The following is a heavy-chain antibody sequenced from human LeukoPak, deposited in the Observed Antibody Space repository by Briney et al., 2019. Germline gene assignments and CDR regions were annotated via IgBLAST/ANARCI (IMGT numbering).Heavy chain of an antibody. CDR3: AKNFAGLRVPLMGEDYYYGMDV. Sequence: SETLSLTCTVSGGSISSYYWSWVRQPPGKGLEWIGYIYYSGSTNYNPSPKSRVTISVDTSKNQFSLKLSSVTAAHTAVYYCAKNFAGLRVPLMGEDYYYGMDVWGQGTTVTVSS. D-gene: IGHD3-16*01. J-gene: IGHJ6*02. CDR2: IYYSGST. CDR1: GGSISSYY. V-gene: IGHV4-59*08.